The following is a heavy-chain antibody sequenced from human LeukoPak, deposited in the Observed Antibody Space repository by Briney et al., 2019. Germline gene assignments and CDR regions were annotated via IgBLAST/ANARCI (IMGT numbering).Heavy chain of an antibody. CDR2: INHSGST. CDR1: GGSFSGYY. D-gene: IGHD1-1*01. Sequence: SETLSLTCAVYGGSFSGYYWSWIRQPPGKGLEWIGEINHSGSTNYNPSLKSRVTISVDTSKNQFSLKLSSVTAADTAVYYCAREGVADWNDVSPWGQGTLVTVSS. J-gene: IGHJ5*02. V-gene: IGHV4-34*01. CDR3: AREGVADWNDVSP.